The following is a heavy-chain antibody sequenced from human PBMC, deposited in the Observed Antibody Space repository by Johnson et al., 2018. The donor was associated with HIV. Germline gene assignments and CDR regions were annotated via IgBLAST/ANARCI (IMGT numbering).Heavy chain of an antibody. D-gene: IGHD2-8*02. CDR1: GFTFSSYA. Sequence: QVQLVESGGGLVQPGGSLRLSCAASGFTFSSYAMSWVRQAPGKGLEWVAAVWYDGSNKYYANSVKGRFTIFRDNSENTLYLQMTSLRTEDTAVYYCARDDLRDTGAFDIWGQGTMVTVSS. V-gene: IGHV3-33*08. CDR2: VWYDGSNK. J-gene: IGHJ3*02. CDR3: ARDDLRDTGAFDI.